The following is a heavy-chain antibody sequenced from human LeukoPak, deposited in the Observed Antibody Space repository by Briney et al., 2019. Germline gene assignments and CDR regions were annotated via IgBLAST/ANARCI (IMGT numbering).Heavy chain of an antibody. Sequence: GGSLRLSCAASGFTVSSNYMSWVRQAPGKGLEWVSVIYSGGSTYYADSVKGRFTISRDNSKNTLYLQMNSLRAEDTAVYYCAKSTSVAMGQLGYWGQGTLVTVSS. J-gene: IGHJ4*02. CDR2: IYSGGST. V-gene: IGHV3-66*01. D-gene: IGHD5-12*01. CDR3: AKSTSVAMGQLGY. CDR1: GFTVSSNY.